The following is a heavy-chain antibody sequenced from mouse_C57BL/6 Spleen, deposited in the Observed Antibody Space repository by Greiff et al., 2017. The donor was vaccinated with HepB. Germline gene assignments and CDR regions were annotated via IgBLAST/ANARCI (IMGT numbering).Heavy chain of an antibody. CDR2: IDPSDSYT. D-gene: IGHD1-1*01. Sequence: QVQLQQPGAELVMPGASVKLSCKASGYTFTSYWMHWVKQRPGQGLEWIGEIDPSDSYTNYNQKFKGKSTLTVDKSSSTAYMQLSSLTSEDSAVYYCALIRSAMDYWGQGTSVTVSS. CDR1: GYTFTSYW. J-gene: IGHJ4*01. V-gene: IGHV1-69*01. CDR3: ALIRSAMDY.